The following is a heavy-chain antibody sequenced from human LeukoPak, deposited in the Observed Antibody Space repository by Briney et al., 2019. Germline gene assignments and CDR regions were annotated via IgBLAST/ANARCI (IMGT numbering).Heavy chain of an antibody. Sequence: GGSQRLPCGVSGYPFSSYSMNGVRWAPGKGREWVSYISSSSSTIYYADSVKGRFTISRDNAKNSLYLQINSLRAEDTAVYYCAELGITMIGDVWGKGTTVTISS. V-gene: IGHV3-48*01. J-gene: IGHJ6*04. D-gene: IGHD3-10*02. CDR3: AELGITMIGDV. CDR1: GYPFSSYS. CDR2: ISSSSSTI.